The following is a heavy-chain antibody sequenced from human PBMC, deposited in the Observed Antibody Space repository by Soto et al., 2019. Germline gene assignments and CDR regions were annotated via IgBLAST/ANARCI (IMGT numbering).Heavy chain of an antibody. CDR3: ARGVGDLGAY. J-gene: IGHJ4*02. CDR2: VSPNSDNT. V-gene: IGHV1-8*01. D-gene: IGHD3-16*01. Sequence: QVQLVQSGAEVREPGASVKVSCKASGYTFTTYDINWVRQAAGQGLEWMGWVSPNSDNTGYAQKFQGRVTMTRNPSMSTVYMELSGLRSEDSAVYYCARGVGDLGAYWGQGTLVTVSS. CDR1: GYTFTTYD.